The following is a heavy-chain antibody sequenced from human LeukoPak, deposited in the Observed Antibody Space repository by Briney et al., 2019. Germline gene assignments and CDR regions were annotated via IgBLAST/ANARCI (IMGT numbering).Heavy chain of an antibody. CDR2: ISYDGSNK. Sequence: GGSLRLSCAASGFTFSSYWMSWVRQAPGKGLEWVAVISYDGSNKYYADSVKGRFTISRDNSKNTLYLQMNSLRSDDTAVYFCARVGSAAATADYWGQGTLATVSS. CDR3: ARVGSAAATADY. D-gene: IGHD6-25*01. CDR1: GFTFSSYW. J-gene: IGHJ4*02. V-gene: IGHV3-30*03.